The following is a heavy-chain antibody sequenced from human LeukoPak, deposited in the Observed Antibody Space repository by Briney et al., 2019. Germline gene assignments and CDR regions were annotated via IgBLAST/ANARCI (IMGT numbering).Heavy chain of an antibody. J-gene: IGHJ6*03. D-gene: IGHD3-9*01. CDR3: ARVLTSSIYYYYYMDV. CDR2: IYYSGST. Sequence: SETLSLTCTVSGGSISSYYWSWIRQPPGKGLEWIGYIYYSGSTNYNPSLKSRVTISVDTPKNQFSLKMSSVTAADTAVYYCARVLTSSIYYYYYMDVWGKGTTVTVSS. V-gene: IGHV4-59*01. CDR1: GGSISSYY.